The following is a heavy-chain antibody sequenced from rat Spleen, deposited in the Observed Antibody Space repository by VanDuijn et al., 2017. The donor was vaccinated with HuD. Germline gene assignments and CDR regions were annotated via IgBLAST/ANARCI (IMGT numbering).Heavy chain of an antibody. Sequence: EVQLVETGGGLVQPGRSLKLSCVASGFTFSSYWMYWIRQAPGKGLEWVSSITNTGGSTYYPYSVKGRFTISRDNAKSTLYLQMNSLRSEDTATYYCTRLLIPMMVVITPFDYWGQGVMVTVSS. CDR3: TRLLIPMMVVITPFDY. V-gene: IGHV5-31*01. CDR1: GFTFSSYW. J-gene: IGHJ2*01. D-gene: IGHD1-12*02. CDR2: ITNTGGST.